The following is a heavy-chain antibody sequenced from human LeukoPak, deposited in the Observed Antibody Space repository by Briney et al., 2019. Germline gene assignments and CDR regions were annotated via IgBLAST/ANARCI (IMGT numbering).Heavy chain of an antibody. J-gene: IGHJ3*02. CDR1: GGSISSHY. Sequence: SETLSLTCTVSGGSISSHYWSWIRKPPGKGLEWIGYIHYSGSAKYNPSLKSRVTISVDTSKNQFSLSLTSVTAADTAVYYCARLPGFRDAFDIWGQGTMVTVYS. CDR3: ARLPGFRDAFDI. CDR2: IHYSGSA. V-gene: IGHV4-59*08.